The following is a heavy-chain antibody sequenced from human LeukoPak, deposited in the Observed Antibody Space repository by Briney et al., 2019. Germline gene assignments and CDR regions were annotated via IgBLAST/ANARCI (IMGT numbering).Heavy chain of an antibody. V-gene: IGHV4-61*02. CDR1: GGSISSGSYY. J-gene: IGHJ4*02. CDR3: ARARDDYYDSSEDY. D-gene: IGHD3-22*01. CDR2: IYTSGST. Sequence: SETLSLTCTVSGGSISSGSYYWSWIRQPAGKGLEWIGRIYTSGSTNYNPSLKSRVIISVDTSKNQFSLKLSSVTAADTAVYYCARARDDYYDSSEDYWGREPWSPSPQ.